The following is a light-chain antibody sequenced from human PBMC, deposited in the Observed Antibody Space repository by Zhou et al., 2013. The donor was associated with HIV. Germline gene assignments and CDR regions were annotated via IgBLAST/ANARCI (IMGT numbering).Light chain of an antibody. Sequence: DVQMTQSPSSVSASIGATVTITCRASQSVGRWLAWYQQKPGQAPKLVIYATSNLQTGVPSRFSGSGSGTNFTLTISSLQPEDFATYYCQHYYSYPFTFGPGTKVDIK. CDR3: QHYYSYPFT. CDR2: ATS. J-gene: IGKJ3*01. CDR1: QSVGRW. V-gene: IGKV1-12*02.